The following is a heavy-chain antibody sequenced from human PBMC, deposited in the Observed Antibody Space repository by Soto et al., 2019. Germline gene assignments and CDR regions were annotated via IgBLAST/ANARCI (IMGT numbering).Heavy chain of an antibody. CDR3: ARLRGGCPADF. V-gene: IGHV4-39*01. D-gene: IGHD3-16*01. J-gene: IGHJ4*02. CDR2: IYYRGNT. CDR1: GGSISNNNYH. Sequence: SETLSLTCSVSGGSISNNNYHWGWIRQPPGKGLEWMGSIYYRGNTYYNPSLRSRITISVDASRNQFSLALSSVTAADTAVYFCARLRGGCPADFWGQGTLVTVSS.